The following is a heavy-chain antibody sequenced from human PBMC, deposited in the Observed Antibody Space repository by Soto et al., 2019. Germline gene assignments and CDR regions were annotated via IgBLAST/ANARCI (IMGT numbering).Heavy chain of an antibody. Sequence: PSETLSLTCTVSGGSISSSSYYWGWIRQPPGKGLEWIGSIYYSGSTYYNPSLKSRVTISVDTSKNQFSLKLSSVTAADTAVYYCARLVVAATPGFYYYYYGMDVWGQGTTVTVSS. CDR3: ARLVVAATPGFYYYYYGMDV. CDR1: GGSISSSSYY. D-gene: IGHD2-15*01. CDR2: IYYSGST. V-gene: IGHV4-39*01. J-gene: IGHJ6*02.